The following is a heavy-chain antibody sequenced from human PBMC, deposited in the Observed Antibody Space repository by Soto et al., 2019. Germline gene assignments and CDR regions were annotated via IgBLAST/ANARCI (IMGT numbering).Heavy chain of an antibody. CDR1: GGSFSGYY. D-gene: IGHD3-9*01. Sequence: QVQLQQWGAGPLRPLETLSLTCGVSGGSFSGYYWAWIRQSPGKGLEWIGEINDRGSINYKPSLKRGVSISVGTSKKHYSLNLRSVTAADTAVYYCARESHDMLTGPPWVWYFDLWGRGTLVTVSS. CDR2: INDRGSI. V-gene: IGHV4-34*01. CDR3: ARESHDMLTGPPWVWYFDL. J-gene: IGHJ2*01.